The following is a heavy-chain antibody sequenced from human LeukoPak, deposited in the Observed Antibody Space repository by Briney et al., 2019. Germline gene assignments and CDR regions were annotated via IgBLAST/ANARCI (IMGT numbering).Heavy chain of an antibody. Sequence: ASVKVSCKASGYTFTSYGISWVRQAPGQGLEWMGWINPNSGGTNYAQKFQGRVTMTRDTSISTAYMELSRLRSDDTAVYYCARVHSSSSEALDYWGQGTLVTVSS. V-gene: IGHV1-2*02. CDR2: INPNSGGT. CDR1: GYTFTSYG. J-gene: IGHJ4*02. D-gene: IGHD6-6*01. CDR3: ARVHSSSSEALDY.